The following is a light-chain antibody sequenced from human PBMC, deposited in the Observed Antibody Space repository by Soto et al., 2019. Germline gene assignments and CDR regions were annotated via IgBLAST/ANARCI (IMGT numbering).Light chain of an antibody. J-gene: IGKJ4*01. V-gene: IGKV3-15*01. CDR1: QSVSSN. CDR2: GAS. CDR3: QQYNDWPPLT. Sequence: ETVMTQSPATLSVSPGERATLSCRASQSVSSNLAWYQQKPGQAPRLLICGASTRATGIPARFSGSGSGTEFTLTISSLQSEDFAVYYCQQYNDWPPLTFGGGTKVEI.